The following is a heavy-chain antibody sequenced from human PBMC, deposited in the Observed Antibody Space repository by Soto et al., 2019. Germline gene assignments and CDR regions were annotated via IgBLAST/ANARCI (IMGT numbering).Heavy chain of an antibody. CDR2: IFSNYEK. V-gene: IGHV2-26*01. Sequence: QCTLKESGPVLVKPTQTFTLTCTVSGFSLSNARMGGSWIRQPPGKALEWLAHIFSNYEKSYSTSLKSRLTISKDTSKSQVVLTMTNMDPVDTATYYCARMSHYYDSSGYNFNWFDPWGQGTLVTVS. D-gene: IGHD3-22*01. CDR1: GFSLSNARMG. J-gene: IGHJ5*02. CDR3: ARMSHYYDSSGYNFNWFDP.